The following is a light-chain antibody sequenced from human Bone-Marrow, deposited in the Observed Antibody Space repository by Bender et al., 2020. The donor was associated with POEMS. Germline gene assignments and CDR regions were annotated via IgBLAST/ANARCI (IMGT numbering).Light chain of an antibody. CDR2: SSH. J-gene: IGLJ3*02. V-gene: IGLV1-44*01. CDR1: SSNIGAHA. CDR3: ADWDDSLDGWV. Sequence: QSVLTQPPSSSGTPGQRVTISCSGGSSNIGAHAVNWYQHLPGPAPKLLIYSSHRRPSEVPDRFSGSRSGTSASLAISGLQSEDEADYYCADWDDSLDGWVFGGGTKLTV.